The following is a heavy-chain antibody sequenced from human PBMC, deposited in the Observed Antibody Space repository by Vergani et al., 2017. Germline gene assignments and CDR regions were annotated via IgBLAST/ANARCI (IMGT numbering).Heavy chain of an antibody. CDR1: GYTFTGYY. CDR3: ARSYYDSSGYYDAYYYYGMDV. Sequence: QVQLVQSGAEVKKPGASVKVSCKASGYTFTGYYMHWVRQAPGQGLEWMGWINPNSGGTNYAQKFQGRVTMTRDTSISTAYMELSRLRSDDTAVYYCARSYYDSSGYYDAYYYYGMDVWGQGP. CDR2: INPNSGGT. D-gene: IGHD3-22*01. V-gene: IGHV1-2*02. J-gene: IGHJ6*02.